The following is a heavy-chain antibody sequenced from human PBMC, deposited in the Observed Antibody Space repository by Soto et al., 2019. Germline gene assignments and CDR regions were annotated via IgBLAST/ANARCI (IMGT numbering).Heavy chain of an antibody. J-gene: IGHJ4*02. D-gene: IGHD3-16*01. CDR3: ARRYGGNFDY. CDR1: GGSISSYY. V-gene: IGHV4-59*01. Sequence: ASETLSLTCTASGGSISSYYWSWIRQPPGKGLEWIGYIYYSGSTNYNPSLKSRVTISVDTSKNQFSLQLSSVTAADTAVYYCARRYGGNFDYWGQGTLVTVSS. CDR2: IYYSGST.